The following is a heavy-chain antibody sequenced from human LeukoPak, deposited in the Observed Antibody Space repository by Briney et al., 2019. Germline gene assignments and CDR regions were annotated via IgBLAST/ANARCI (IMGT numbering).Heavy chain of an antibody. J-gene: IGHJ4*02. D-gene: IGHD3-10*01. Sequence: SETLSLTCTVSGYSISSGYYWGWIRQPPGKGLEWIGSIYHSGSTYYNPSLKSRVTISVDTSKNQFSLKLGSVTAADTAVYYCARSEINDYNRYWGQGITVIVSS. CDR2: IYHSGST. CDR3: ARSEINDYNRY. CDR1: GYSISSGYY. V-gene: IGHV4-38-2*02.